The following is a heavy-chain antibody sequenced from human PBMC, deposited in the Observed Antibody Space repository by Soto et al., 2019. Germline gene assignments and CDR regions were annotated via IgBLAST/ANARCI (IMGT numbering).Heavy chain of an antibody. Sequence: QVQLVQSGAEEKKPGASVKVSCKASGYTFTSYAMHWVRQAPGQRLEWMGWINAGNGNTKYSQNFQGRVTMTRDTSASTAYMVLSSRRSEDTAVYYCGRVIRGWVPQVMGYWGQGTLVTVSS. D-gene: IGHD2-21*01. CDR3: GRVIRGWVPQVMGY. CDR1: GYTFTSYA. V-gene: IGHV1-3*05. CDR2: INAGNGNT. J-gene: IGHJ4*02.